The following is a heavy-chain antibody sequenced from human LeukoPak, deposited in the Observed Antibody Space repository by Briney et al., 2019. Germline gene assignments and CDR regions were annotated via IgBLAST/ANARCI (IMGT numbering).Heavy chain of an antibody. CDR3: ARVRRFSSGCFDY. Sequence: SETLSLTCAVYGGSLSGYYWSWIRQPPGKGLEWIGEINHSGSTNYNPSLKRRVTISVDTSKNQFSLKLSSVTAADTAVYCCARVRRFSSGCFDYWGQGTLVTVSS. V-gene: IGHV4-34*01. CDR1: GGSLSGYY. D-gene: IGHD6-19*01. CDR2: INHSGST. J-gene: IGHJ4*02.